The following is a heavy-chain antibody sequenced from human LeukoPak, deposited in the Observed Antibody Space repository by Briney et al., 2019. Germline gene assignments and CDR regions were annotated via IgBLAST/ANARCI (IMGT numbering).Heavy chain of an antibody. CDR1: GGSFSGYY. J-gene: IGHJ4*02. Sequence: PSETLSLTCAVYGGSFSGYYWSWIRQPPGKGLEWIGEINHSGSTNYNPSLKSRVTISVDTSKNQFSLKLSSVTAADTAVYYCARGGYYDSSGYYYTRSKYYFDYWGQGTLVTVSS. D-gene: IGHD3-22*01. CDR3: ARGGYYDSSGYYYTRSKYYFDY. V-gene: IGHV4-34*01. CDR2: INHSGST.